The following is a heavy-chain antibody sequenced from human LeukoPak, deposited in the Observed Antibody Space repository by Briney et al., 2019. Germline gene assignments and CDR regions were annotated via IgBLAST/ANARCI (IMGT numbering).Heavy chain of an antibody. D-gene: IGHD6-19*01. V-gene: IGHV3-7*01. Sequence: GGSLGLSCEDYGFSFSSNWMSWLRQRPGKGLEWVANIKPDGGEKYYLDSVKGRFSISRDNAKNSLYLQMSSLRVEDTAIYYCARDGSGWSRNWGQGTLVTVSS. J-gene: IGHJ4*02. CDR1: GFSFSSNW. CDR2: IKPDGGEK. CDR3: ARDGSGWSRN.